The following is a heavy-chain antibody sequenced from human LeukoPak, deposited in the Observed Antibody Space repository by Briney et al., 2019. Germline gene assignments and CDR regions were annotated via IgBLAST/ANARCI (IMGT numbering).Heavy chain of an antibody. J-gene: IGHJ4*02. Sequence: PLETLSLTCAVYGGSFSGYYWSWIRQPPGKGLEWIGEINHSGSTNYNPSLKSRVTISVDTSKNQLSLKLSSVTAADTAVYYCARAVAVAGIGYYFDYWGQGTLVTVSS. CDR2: INHSGST. V-gene: IGHV4-34*01. D-gene: IGHD6-19*01. CDR1: GGSFSGYY. CDR3: ARAVAVAGIGYYFDY.